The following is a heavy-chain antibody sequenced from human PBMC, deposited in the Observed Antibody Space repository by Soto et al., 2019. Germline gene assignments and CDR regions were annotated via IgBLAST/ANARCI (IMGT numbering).Heavy chain of an antibody. CDR1: GYTFTDHS. D-gene: IGHD3-3*01. CDR2: INPHSGVT. J-gene: IGHJ4*02. V-gene: IGHV1-2*02. CDR3: ALEMSAITYFHY. Sequence: QVHLVQSGAEVKKPGASVKVSCKTSGYTFTDHSLHWVRQAPGQGLEWMGWINPHSGVTVPAENFEGRVTMTRDTSINTAYMELGWLRSDDTATYYCALEMSAITYFHYWGQGTLLTVSS.